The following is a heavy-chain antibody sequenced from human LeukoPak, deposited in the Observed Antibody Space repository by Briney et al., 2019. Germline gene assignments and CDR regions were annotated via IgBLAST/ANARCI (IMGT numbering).Heavy chain of an antibody. V-gene: IGHV4-34*01. J-gene: IGHJ4*02. CDR2: INHSGRT. CDR1: GGSFSGYS. CDR3: ARGLYQRDY. D-gene: IGHD6-25*01. Sequence: SETLSLTCAVYGGSFSGYSWSWIRQPPGKGLEWIGEINHSGRTNYNPSLKSRVTISVDTSKNQFSLKLSSVTAADTAVYYCARGLYQRDYWGQGTLVTVSS.